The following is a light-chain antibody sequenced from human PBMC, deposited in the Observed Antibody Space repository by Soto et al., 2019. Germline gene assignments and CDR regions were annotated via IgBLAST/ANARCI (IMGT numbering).Light chain of an antibody. V-gene: IGKV3-15*01. J-gene: IGKJ4*01. CDR2: GAS. CDR3: RQDSSSPLT. CDR1: QDIRSS. Sequence: EIVMTQSPATLSVSPGERVTLSCRASQDIRSSLAWYQQKPGQAPRLLIYGASIRASGVPATFSGRGSGNDFTISIRRLQSEHLRVYYSRQDSSSPLTFGVGTNVDIK.